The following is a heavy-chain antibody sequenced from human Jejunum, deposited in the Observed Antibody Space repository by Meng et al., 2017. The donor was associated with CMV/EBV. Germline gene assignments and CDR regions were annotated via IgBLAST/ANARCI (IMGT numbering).Heavy chain of an antibody. J-gene: IGHJ4*02. CDR3: ARGPGASTREGFDY. D-gene: IGHD1-26*01. Sequence: QGQRQQSGPGLLKPSETLSRTCTVSGGSVNNYYWSWIRQSAGKGLEWIGRFYSSDTYNYHPSLDSRATMSLDTSKNQFSLNLRSVTAADTATYYCARGPGASTREGFDYWGLGTLVTVSS. CDR1: GGSVNNYY. CDR2: FYSSDTY. V-gene: IGHV4-4*07.